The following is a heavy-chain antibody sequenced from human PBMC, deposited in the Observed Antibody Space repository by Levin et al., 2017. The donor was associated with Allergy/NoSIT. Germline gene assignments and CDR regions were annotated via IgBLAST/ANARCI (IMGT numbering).Heavy chain of an antibody. V-gene: IGHV4-34*01. Sequence: PSETLSLTCAVYGGSFSGYYWSWIRQPPGKGLEWIGEINHSGSTNYNPSLKSRVTISVDTSKNQFSLKLSSVTAADTAVYYCARGRGITGTTQTFDIWGQGTMVTVSS. CDR3: ARGRGITGTTQTFDI. CDR1: GGSFSGYY. J-gene: IGHJ3*02. D-gene: IGHD1-7*01. CDR2: INHSGST.